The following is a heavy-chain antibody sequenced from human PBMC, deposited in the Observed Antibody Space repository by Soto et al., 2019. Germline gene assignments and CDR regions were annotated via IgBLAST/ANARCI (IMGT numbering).Heavy chain of an antibody. V-gene: IGHV4-59*01. D-gene: IGHD3-3*01. CDR3: ARTLISYDFWSGYLTFDY. Sequence: KTSETLSLTCTVSGGSISSYYWSWIRQPPGKGLEWIGYIYYSGSTNYNPSLKSRVTISVDTSKNQFSLKLSSVTAADTAVYYCARTLISYDFWSGYLTFDYWGQGTLVTVSS. J-gene: IGHJ4*02. CDR1: GGSISSYY. CDR2: IYYSGST.